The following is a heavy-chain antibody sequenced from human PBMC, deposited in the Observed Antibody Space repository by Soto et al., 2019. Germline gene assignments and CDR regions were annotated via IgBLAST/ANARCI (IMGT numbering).Heavy chain of an antibody. J-gene: IGHJ4*02. CDR2: IDPGDSDT. Sequence: SGESLKISCKISGYSFTKYWMGWVRQMPGKGLEWMGIIDPGDSDTRYSPSFQGQVTISADKSISTAYLQWSSLKASDTAMYYCARQNQHSGSYYFDYWGQGTPVTVSS. D-gene: IGHD1-26*01. V-gene: IGHV5-51*01. CDR3: ARQNQHSGSYYFDY. CDR1: GYSFTKYW.